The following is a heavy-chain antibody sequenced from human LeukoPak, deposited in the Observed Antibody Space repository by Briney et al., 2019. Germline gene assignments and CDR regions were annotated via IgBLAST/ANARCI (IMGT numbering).Heavy chain of an antibody. D-gene: IGHD1-26*01. Sequence: GGSLRLSCAASGFTFSSCWMSWVRQAPGKGLEWVANIKQDGSEKYYVDSVKGRFTISRDNAKNSLYLQMNSLRAEDTAVYYCARDKIVGATHLDHWGQGTLVTVSS. V-gene: IGHV3-7*01. CDR3: ARDKIVGATHLDH. J-gene: IGHJ5*02. CDR1: GFTFSSCW. CDR2: IKQDGSEK.